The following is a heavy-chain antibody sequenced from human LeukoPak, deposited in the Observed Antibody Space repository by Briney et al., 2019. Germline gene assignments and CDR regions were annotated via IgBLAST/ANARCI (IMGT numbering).Heavy chain of an antibody. J-gene: IGHJ6*03. CDR1: GFTFSSYS. Sequence: PGGFLRLSCAASGFTFSSYSMNWVRQAPGKGLEWVSSISSSSSYIYYADSVKGRFTISRDNAKNSLYLQMNSLRAEDTAVYYCVGVYYYDSSADYYLDVWGKGTTVTVSS. D-gene: IGHD3-22*01. V-gene: IGHV3-21*01. CDR2: ISSSSSYI. CDR3: VGVYYYDSSADYYLDV.